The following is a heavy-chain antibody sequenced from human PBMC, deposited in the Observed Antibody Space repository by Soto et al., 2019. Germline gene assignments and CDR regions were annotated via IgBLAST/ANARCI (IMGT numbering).Heavy chain of an antibody. D-gene: IGHD1-1*01. J-gene: IGHJ4*02. CDR3: TTTYPNDDSRVVAY. Sequence: GGSLRLSCAASGFTFDDYAVHWVRQPPGKGLEWVSGITWNSGSKDYADSVKGRFTISRDNRKNSLYLQMNSLRGEDTALYYCTTTYPNDDSRVVAYWGQGTLVTVSS. CDR1: GFTFDDYA. CDR2: ITWNSGSK. V-gene: IGHV3-9*01.